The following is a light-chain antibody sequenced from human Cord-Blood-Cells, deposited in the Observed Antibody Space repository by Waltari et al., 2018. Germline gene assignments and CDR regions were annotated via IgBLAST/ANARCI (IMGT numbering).Light chain of an antibody. CDR2: RNN. CDR3: AAWDDSLSGWV. V-gene: IGLV1-47*01. J-gene: IGLJ3*02. Sequence: QSVLTQPPSASATPGQRVTISCSGSSYNLGSNYVYWYQQLPGTAPKLLIYRNNQRPSGVPDRFSGSKSGTSASLAISGLRSEDEADYYCAAWDDSLSGWVFGGGTKLTVL. CDR1: SYNLGSNY.